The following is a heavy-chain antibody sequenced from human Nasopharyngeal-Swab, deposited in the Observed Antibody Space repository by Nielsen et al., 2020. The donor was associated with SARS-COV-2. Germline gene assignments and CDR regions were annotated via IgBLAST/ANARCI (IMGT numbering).Heavy chain of an antibody. CDR3: ARGGEAITFGGVIVYYFDY. D-gene: IGHD3-16*02. J-gene: IGHJ4*02. V-gene: IGHV1-69*04. CDR1: GGTFTNYG. CDR2: IIPILGKA. Sequence: SVKVSCKASGGTFTNYGITWVRQAPGQGLEWIGRIIPILGKANNARKFQGRVTITRDTSASTAYMELSSLRSEDTAVYYCARGGEAITFGGVIVYYFDYWGQGTLVTVSS.